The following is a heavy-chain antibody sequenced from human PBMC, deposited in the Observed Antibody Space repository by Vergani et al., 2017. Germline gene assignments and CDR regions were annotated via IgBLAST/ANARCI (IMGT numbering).Heavy chain of an antibody. CDR1: GYTFTSYG. CDR3: ARDLPESGSYPTEYFQH. V-gene: IGHV1-18*01. Sequence: QVQLVQSGAEVKKPGASVKVSCTASGYTFTSYGISWVRPAPGQGLEWMGWISAYNGNTNYAQKLQGRVTMTTDTSTSTAYMELRSLRSDDTAVYYCARDLPESGSYPTEYFQHWGQGTLVTVSS. D-gene: IGHD1-26*01. CDR2: ISAYNGNT. J-gene: IGHJ1*01.